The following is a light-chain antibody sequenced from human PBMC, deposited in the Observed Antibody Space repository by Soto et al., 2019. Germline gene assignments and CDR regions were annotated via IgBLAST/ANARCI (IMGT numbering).Light chain of an antibody. V-gene: IGKV1-5*03. J-gene: IGKJ1*01. CDR1: QTISSW. CDR3: QHYNSYSEA. Sequence: DLQMTQSPSTLSGSVGDRVTITFRASQTISSWLAWYQQKPGKAPKLLIYEASTLKSGVPSRFSGSGSGTEFTLTISSLQPDDFATYYCQHYNSYSEAFGQGTKVDIK. CDR2: EAS.